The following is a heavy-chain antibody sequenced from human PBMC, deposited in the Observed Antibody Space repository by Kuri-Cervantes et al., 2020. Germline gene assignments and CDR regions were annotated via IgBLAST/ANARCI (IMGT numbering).Heavy chain of an antibody. J-gene: IGHJ4*02. CDR3: ARRTWGNYYFDY. CDR1: GGSFSGYY. V-gene: IGHV4-34*01. D-gene: IGHD3-16*01. CDR2: INHSGST. Sequence: SETLSLTCAVYGGSFSGYYWSWIRQPPGKGLEWIGEINHSGSTNYNPSLKSRVTISVDTSKNQFSLKLRSVPAADTAVYYCARRTWGNYYFDYWGQGTLVTVSS.